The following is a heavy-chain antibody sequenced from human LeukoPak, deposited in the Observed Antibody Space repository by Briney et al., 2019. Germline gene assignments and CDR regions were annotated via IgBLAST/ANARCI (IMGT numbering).Heavy chain of an antibody. CDR1: GFTFSSYA. CDR3: AKDYYYGSGSYFFSNDY. V-gene: IGHV3-23*01. Sequence: PGGSLRLSCAASGFTFSSYALSWVRQAPGKGLEWFSAISGGSGSSTYYADSVKGRFTISRDNSKNTLYLQMNSLRAEDTAVYYCAKDYYYGSGSYFFSNDYWGQGTLVTVSS. J-gene: IGHJ4*02. CDR2: ISGGSGSST. D-gene: IGHD3-10*01.